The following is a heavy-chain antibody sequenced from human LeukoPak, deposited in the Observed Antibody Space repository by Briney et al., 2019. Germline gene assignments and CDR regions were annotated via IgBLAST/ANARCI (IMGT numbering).Heavy chain of an antibody. V-gene: IGHV4-59*01. CDR2: VFNSGGS. J-gene: IGHJ4*02. CDR3: VRTLGGYTYGPFDY. Sequence: PSETLSLTCTVSGGSISSYYWSWIRQPPGKGLEGIGYVFNSGGSNYNPSLQSRVTMSVDTSKNQFSLKLSSVTAADTAVYYCVRTLGGYTYGPFDYWGQGTLVTVSS. D-gene: IGHD5-18*01. CDR1: GGSISSYY.